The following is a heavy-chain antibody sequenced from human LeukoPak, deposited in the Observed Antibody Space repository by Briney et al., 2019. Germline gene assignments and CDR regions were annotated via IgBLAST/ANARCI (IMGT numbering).Heavy chain of an antibody. Sequence: GGSLRLSCAASGFTFNSYAMHWVRQAPGKGLEWVAVIYSGGSTYYADSVKGRFTISRDNSKNTLYLQMNSLRAEDTAVYYCARSGDSSGWYVIPPFDYWGQGTLVTVSS. CDR1: GFTFNSYA. CDR2: IYSGGST. D-gene: IGHD6-19*01. V-gene: IGHV3-53*01. CDR3: ARSGDSSGWYVIPPFDY. J-gene: IGHJ4*02.